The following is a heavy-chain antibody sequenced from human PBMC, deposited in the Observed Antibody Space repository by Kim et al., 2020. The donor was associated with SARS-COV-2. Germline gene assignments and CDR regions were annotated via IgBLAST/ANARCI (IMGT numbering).Heavy chain of an antibody. CDR2: ISGSGGSA. D-gene: IGHD5-12*01. CDR1: GFTFSSYA. V-gene: IGHV3-23*01. CDR3: AKDRDGYNSLWVY. Sequence: GGSLRLSCAASGFTFSSYAMSWVRQAPGKGLEWVSAISGSGGSAYYADSVKGRFTISRDNSKNTLYLQMNSLRAEDTAVYYCAKDRDGYNSLWVYWGQGTLVTVSS. J-gene: IGHJ4*02.